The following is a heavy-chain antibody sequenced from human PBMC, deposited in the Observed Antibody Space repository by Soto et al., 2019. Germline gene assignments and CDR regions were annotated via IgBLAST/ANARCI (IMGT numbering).Heavy chain of an antibody. J-gene: IGHJ4*02. V-gene: IGHV5-10-1*01. CDR1: GYSFTSYW. CDR2: INPSDSYT. CDR3: ARLGYCTGTSCCTFDS. Sequence: GESLKISCHGSGYSFTSYWIGWVRQRPGKGLEWMGRINPSDSYTTYSPSFQGHVTISTDKSFSTAYLQWSGLKASDTAMYYCARLGYCTGTSCCTFDSWGQGTLVTVSS. D-gene: IGHD2-2*02.